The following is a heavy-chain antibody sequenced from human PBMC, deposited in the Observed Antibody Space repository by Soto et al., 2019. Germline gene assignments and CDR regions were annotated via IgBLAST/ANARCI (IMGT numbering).Heavy chain of an antibody. CDR1: GFTFRNFA. CDR3: XXXXXXXXXXXPLQH. V-gene: IGHV3-23*01. CDR2: INTSGGTT. J-gene: IGHJ1*01. Sequence: EVQLLESGGGLVQAGGSLRLSCAASGFTFRNFAMSWVRQAPGKGLEWLSTINTSGGTTYSVDSVKGRFTISRDNSKXXXXXXXXXXXXXXXXXXXXXXXXXXXXXXXPLQHWGQGTLVTVSS.